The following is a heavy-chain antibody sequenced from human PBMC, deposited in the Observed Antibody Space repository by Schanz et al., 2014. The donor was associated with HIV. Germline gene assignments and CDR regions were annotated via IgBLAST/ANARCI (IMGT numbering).Heavy chain of an antibody. CDR1: GFTFSYAW. V-gene: IGHV3-15*01. Sequence: VQLVESGGGLVKPGGSLRLSCAASGFTFSYAWMNSVRQAPGKGLEWVSRFKSKTDGGTTDYAAPVKGRFTISRDDSRNTLYLQMNNLKTEDTAVYFCAWHYFDFWGQGTLVTVSS. J-gene: IGHJ4*02. CDR3: AWHYFDF. CDR2: FKSKTDGGTT.